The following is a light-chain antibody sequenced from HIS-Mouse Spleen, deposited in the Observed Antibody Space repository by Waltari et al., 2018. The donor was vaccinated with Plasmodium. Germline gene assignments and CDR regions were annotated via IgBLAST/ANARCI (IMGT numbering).Light chain of an antibody. CDR3: QQYGSSPYT. CDR1: QSVRSSY. Sequence: EIALTQSPGTLSLSPGERATLPCRASQSVRSSYLAWYQQKPGQAPRLLIYGASSRATGIPDRFSGSGSGTDFTLTISRLEPEDFAVYYCQQYGSSPYTFGQGTKLEIK. V-gene: IGKV3-20*01. J-gene: IGKJ2*01. CDR2: GAS.